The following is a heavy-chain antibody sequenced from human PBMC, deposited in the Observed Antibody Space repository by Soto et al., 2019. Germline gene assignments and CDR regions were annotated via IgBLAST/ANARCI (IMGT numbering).Heavy chain of an antibody. CDR1: GFTFNNYV. V-gene: IGHV3-23*01. D-gene: IGHD3-10*01. J-gene: IGHJ4*02. Sequence: EVQLLESGGGLVQPGGSLILSCAASGFTFNNYVMAWVRQAPGKGLEWVSGISGSDGSTVYADSMKGRFSISRDNSKNTLYLQVHSLRAGDTAVYYCVRVNFRGTQLWLEAFDYWGRGTLVSVSS. CDR3: VRVNFRGTQLWLEAFDY. CDR2: ISGSDGST.